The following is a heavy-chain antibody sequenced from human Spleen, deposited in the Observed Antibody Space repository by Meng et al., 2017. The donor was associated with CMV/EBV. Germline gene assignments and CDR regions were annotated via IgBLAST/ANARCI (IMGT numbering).Heavy chain of an antibody. CDR1: GGSISSNNYY. D-gene: IGHD6-19*01. CDR3: ARGQYEQWLVRYYFDY. V-gene: IGHV4-39*07. J-gene: IGHJ4*02. CDR2: IYYNGNT. Sequence: GSLRLSCTVSGGSISSNNYYWGWIRQPPGKGLEWIGTIYYNGNTYYNPSLKSRVTISVHTSKNQFSLKLSSVTAADTAVYYCARGQYEQWLVRYYFDYWGQGTLVTVSS.